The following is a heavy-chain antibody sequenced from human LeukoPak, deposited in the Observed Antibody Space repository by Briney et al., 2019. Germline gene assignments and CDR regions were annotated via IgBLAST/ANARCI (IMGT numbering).Heavy chain of an antibody. V-gene: IGHV1-18*01. Sequence: ASVKVSCKASGYTFTSYGISWVRQAPGQGLEWMGWISNYYGDTNCAQKLQGRATMTTDTSTSTAYMELRSLRSDDTAVYYCTRSPPTPYYYDTSGYYFCYFDDWGQGTLVTVSS. J-gene: IGHJ4*02. CDR2: ISNYYGDT. D-gene: IGHD3-22*01. CDR3: TRSPPTPYYYDTSGYYFCYFDD. CDR1: GYTFTSYG.